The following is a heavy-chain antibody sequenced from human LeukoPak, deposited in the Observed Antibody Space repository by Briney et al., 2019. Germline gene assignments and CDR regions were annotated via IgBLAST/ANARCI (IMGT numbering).Heavy chain of an antibody. CDR2: IKTKTDGGTT. D-gene: IGHD4-17*01. J-gene: IGHJ3*02. CDR3: GTDDYGDNHREDGFVI. V-gene: IGHV3-15*01. Sequence: GGSLRLSRAVSGFTFSRVWMSWDRQAPGKGLEWVGRIKTKTDGGTTDYAAPVKGRFTISRDDSINTLYLQMSSLKTEDTALYYCGTDDYGDNHREDGFVIWGQGTMVTVSS. CDR1: GFTFSRVW.